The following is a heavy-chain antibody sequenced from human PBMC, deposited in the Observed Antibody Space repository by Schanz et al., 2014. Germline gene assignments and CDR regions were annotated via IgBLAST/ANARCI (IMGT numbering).Heavy chain of an antibody. V-gene: IGHV4-4*02. CDR3: ARDRGRGDLPGDI. J-gene: IGHJ3*02. Sequence: QVQLQESGPGLVKPSGTLSLPCAVSGASISSSNWWSWVRQPPGKGLEWIGFISYSGSTYYNPSLKSRVTISVDTSKNQFSLNLSSATAADTAVYYCARDRGRGDLPGDIWGQGTMVTVSS. CDR1: GASISSSNW. CDR2: ISYSGST. D-gene: IGHD4-17*01.